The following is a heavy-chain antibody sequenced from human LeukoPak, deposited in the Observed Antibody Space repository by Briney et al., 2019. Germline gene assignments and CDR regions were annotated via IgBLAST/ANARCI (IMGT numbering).Heavy chain of an antibody. V-gene: IGHV3-23*01. CDR3: ARFTAIDFWSGYVDF. D-gene: IGHD3-3*01. CDR1: GFNFTNYA. J-gene: IGHJ4*02. Sequence: PGGSLRLPCTASGFNFTNYAMTWVRQAPGKGLTWVSAISGGGTITFYTDSPNGRFTISRDNSKSTVFLQVKSLRAEDTAVYYCARFTAIDFWSGYVDFWGQGALVTVSS. CDR2: ISGGGTIT.